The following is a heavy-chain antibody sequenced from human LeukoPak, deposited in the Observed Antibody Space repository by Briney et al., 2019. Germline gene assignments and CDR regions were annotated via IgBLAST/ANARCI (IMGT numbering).Heavy chain of an antibody. V-gene: IGHV3-23*01. Sequence: GGSLRLSCAASGFTFSNFLMTWVRQAPGKGPEWVSAISGSGGDTYYADSVKGRFTISRDNSKNTLYLQMDSLRAEDTAVYYCAKKGATTGDFDYWGQGTLVTVSS. CDR2: ISGSGGDT. CDR1: GFTFSNFL. J-gene: IGHJ4*02. CDR3: AKKGATTGDFDY. D-gene: IGHD1-26*01.